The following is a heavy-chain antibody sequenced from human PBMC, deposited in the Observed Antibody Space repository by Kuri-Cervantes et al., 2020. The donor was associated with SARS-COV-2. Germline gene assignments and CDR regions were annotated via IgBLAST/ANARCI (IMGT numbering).Heavy chain of an antibody. V-gene: IGHV4-4*07. Sequence: SETLSLTCTVSGDSISNYYWTWIRQPAGKGLEWIGRIYTSGSTNYNPSLKSRVTMSVDTSKNQFSLKLSSVTAADTAVCYCARHRKYSSGRTGAFDIWGQGTMVTVSS. J-gene: IGHJ3*02. CDR1: GDSISNYY. CDR3: ARHRKYSSGRTGAFDI. D-gene: IGHD6-19*01. CDR2: IYTSGST.